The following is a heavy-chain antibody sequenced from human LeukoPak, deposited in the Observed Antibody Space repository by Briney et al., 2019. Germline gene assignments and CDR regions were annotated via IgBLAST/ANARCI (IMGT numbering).Heavy chain of an antibody. CDR3: ARSRNYYYYYAMDV. J-gene: IGHJ6*02. D-gene: IGHD2-2*01. CDR1: GGSFSGYY. V-gene: IGHV4-59*08. Sequence: PSETLSLTCAVYGGSFSGYYWSWIRQPPGKGLEWIGYIYYSGSTKYNPSLKSRVTISVDTSKNQFSLKLNSVTAADTAVYYCARSRNYYYYYAMDVWGQGTTVTVSS. CDR2: IYYSGST.